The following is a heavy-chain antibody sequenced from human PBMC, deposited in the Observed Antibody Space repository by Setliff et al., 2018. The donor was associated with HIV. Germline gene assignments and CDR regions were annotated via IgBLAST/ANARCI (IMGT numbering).Heavy chain of an antibody. D-gene: IGHD1-26*01. CDR2: INPNSGGT. Sequence: ASVKVSCKASGYTFTGYYMHWVRQAPGQGLEWMGRINPNSGGTNYARKFQGRVTMTRDTSITTAYMELSRLRSDDTAVCYCARGTRVGANDAFDIWGQGTMVTVSS. CDR3: ARGTRVGANDAFDI. J-gene: IGHJ3*02. V-gene: IGHV1-2*06. CDR1: GYTFTGYY.